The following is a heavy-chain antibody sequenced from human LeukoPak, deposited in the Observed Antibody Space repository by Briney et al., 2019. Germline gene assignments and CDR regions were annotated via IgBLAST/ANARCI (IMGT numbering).Heavy chain of an antibody. CDR3: ARIATTVTTEHDY. V-gene: IGHV4-38-2*01. D-gene: IGHD4-17*01. Sequence: SETLSLTCAVSGYSISSGYYWGWTRQPPGKGLEWIGSIYHSGSTYYNPSLKSRVTISVDTSKNQFSLKLSSVTAADTAVYYCARIATTVTTEHDYWGQGTLVTVSS. CDR2: IYHSGST. J-gene: IGHJ4*02. CDR1: GYSISSGYY.